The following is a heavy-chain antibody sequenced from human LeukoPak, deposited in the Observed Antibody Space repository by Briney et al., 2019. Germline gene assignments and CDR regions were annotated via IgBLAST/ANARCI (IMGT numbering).Heavy chain of an antibody. CDR2: INPNSGGT. Sequence: ASVKVSCKASGYTFTGYYMHWVRQAPGQGLEWMGWINPNSGGTNYAQKFQGRVTMTRDTSISTACMELSRLRSDDTAVYYCAKAMIVVVIQGGLDYWGQGTLVTVSS. J-gene: IGHJ4*02. CDR1: GYTFTGYY. CDR3: AKAMIVVVIQGGLDY. V-gene: IGHV1-2*02. D-gene: IGHD3-22*01.